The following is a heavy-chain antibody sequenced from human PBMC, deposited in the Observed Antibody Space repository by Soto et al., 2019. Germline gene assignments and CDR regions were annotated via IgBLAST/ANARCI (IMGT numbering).Heavy chain of an antibody. Sequence: HLQLQESGPGLVKPSETLSLTCTVSGGSISSSSYYWCWIRQPPGQGLQWIGGIYYSGSTYYNPSLQSRDTISLETSKNQFFRKLSSVTAADTAVYYCARETIVVVPAATAHDAFDIWGQGTMVTVSS. V-gene: IGHV4-39*01. D-gene: IGHD2-2*01. J-gene: IGHJ3*02. CDR2: IYYSGST. CDR3: ARETIVVVPAATAHDAFDI. CDR1: GGSISSSSYY.